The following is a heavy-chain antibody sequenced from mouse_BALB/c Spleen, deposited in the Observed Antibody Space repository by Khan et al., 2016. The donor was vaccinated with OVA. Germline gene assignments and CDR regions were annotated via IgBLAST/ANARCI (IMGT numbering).Heavy chain of an antibody. CDR2: IYPGSGHT. V-gene: IGHV1-81*01. CDR3: AKGTTTVVTTSYYFDY. Sequence: QVQLQQSGPELVKPGASVKMSCKASGYKFTDYVISWVKQRTGQGLEWIGEIYPGSGHTYYNEKFKGTATLTADKSSNTANMQLSSLTSEDSAVYFCAKGTTTVVTTSYYFDYWGQGTTLTVSS. CDR1: GYKFTDYV. J-gene: IGHJ2*01. D-gene: IGHD1-1*01.